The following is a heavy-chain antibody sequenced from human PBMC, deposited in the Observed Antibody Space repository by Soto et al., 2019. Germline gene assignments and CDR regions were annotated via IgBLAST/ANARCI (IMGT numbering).Heavy chain of an antibody. D-gene: IGHD3-9*01. Sequence: ASVKVSCKASGYTFTGYAMHWVRQAPGQRLEWMGWINAGNGNTKYSQKFQGRVTITRDTSASTAYMELSSLRSEDTAVYYCARGSYFDWLLTYYFDYWGQGTLVTVSS. CDR1: GYTFTGYA. V-gene: IGHV1-3*01. CDR3: ARGSYFDWLLTYYFDY. CDR2: INAGNGNT. J-gene: IGHJ4*02.